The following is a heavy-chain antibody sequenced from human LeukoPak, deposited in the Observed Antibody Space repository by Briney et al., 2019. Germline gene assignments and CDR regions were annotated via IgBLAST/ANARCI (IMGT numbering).Heavy chain of an antibody. J-gene: IGHJ4*02. D-gene: IGHD5-12*01. CDR2: IYSGGST. CDR3: ARDTGPYSGYDLGGY. V-gene: IGHV3-66*01. Sequence: GGSLRLSCAASGFTVSGNYMSWVRQAPGKGLEWVSVIYSGGSTYYADSVKGRFTISRDNSKNTLYLQMNSLRAEDTAVYYCARDTGPYSGYDLGGYWGQGTLVTVSS. CDR1: GFTVSGNY.